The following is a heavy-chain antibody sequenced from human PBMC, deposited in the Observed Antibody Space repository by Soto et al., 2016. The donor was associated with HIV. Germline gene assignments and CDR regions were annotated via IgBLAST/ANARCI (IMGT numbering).Heavy chain of an antibody. CDR3: ARGYCSGGSCYYYYYMDV. J-gene: IGHJ6*03. CDR2: IKQDGSEK. V-gene: IGHV3-7*04. CDR1: GFTFSSYW. Sequence: EVQLVESGGGLVQPGGSLRLSCAASGFTFSSYWMSWVRQAPGKGLEWVANIKQDGSEKYYVDSVKGRFTISRDNAKNSLYLQMNSLRAEDTAVYYCARGYCSGGSCYYYYYMDVWGKGTTVTVSS. D-gene: IGHD2-15*01.